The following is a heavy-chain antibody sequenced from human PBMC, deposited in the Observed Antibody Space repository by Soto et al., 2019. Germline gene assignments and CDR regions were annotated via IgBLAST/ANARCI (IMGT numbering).Heavy chain of an antibody. D-gene: IGHD1-26*01. Sequence: DVQLVESGGGLVQPGGSLRLSCVASGFSFSDYRMKWVRQAPGKGLEWVAYIRSVGTPISYADSVKDRFTVSRDNVKDVLYLQINNLRAEDSAIYYCARDHLWAFDYWGQGTLVTISS. CDR2: IRSVGTPI. CDR3: ARDHLWAFDY. J-gene: IGHJ4*02. V-gene: IGHV3-48*01. CDR1: GFSFSDYR.